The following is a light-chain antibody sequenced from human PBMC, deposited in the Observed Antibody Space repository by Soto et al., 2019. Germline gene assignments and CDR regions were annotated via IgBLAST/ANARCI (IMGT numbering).Light chain of an antibody. J-gene: IGKJ5*01. CDR1: QSVATN. CDR3: QQHNQWPIT. Sequence: EIVMTQSPATLSVSPGERATLSCRASQSVATNLAWYQQRPGQAPRLLIYGASKRAIGLPARFSGSGSGTEFTLTITSLQSEDSAVYYCQQHNQWPITFGQGTRLEIK. V-gene: IGKV3-15*01. CDR2: GAS.